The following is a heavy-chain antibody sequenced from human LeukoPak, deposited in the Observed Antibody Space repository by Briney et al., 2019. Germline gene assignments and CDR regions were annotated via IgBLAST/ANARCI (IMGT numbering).Heavy chain of an antibody. D-gene: IGHD6-6*01. CDR3: ARAREPGSYSSSSDY. V-gene: IGHV1-69*05. CDR1: GDTFSSYA. J-gene: IGHJ4*02. CDR2: IIPIFGTA. Sequence: SSVKVSCKASGDTFSSYAISWVRQAPGQGLEWMGRIIPIFGTANYAQKFQGRVTITTDESTSTAYMELSSLRSEDTAVYYCARAREPGSYSSSSDYWGQGTLVTVSS.